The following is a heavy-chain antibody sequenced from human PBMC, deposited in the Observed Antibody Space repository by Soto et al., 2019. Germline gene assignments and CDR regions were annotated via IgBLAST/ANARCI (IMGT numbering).Heavy chain of an antibody. J-gene: IGHJ6*02. CDR1: GYTFTGYY. CDR2: INANSGGP. D-gene: IGHD3-10*01. Sequence: QVQLVQSGAEVKKPGASVKVSCKASGYTFTGYYMHWVRQAPGQGLEWQGWINANSGGPNCEQKSQDWDTKTGETTINTDYMKMSRLRSDDTPVYDCARDLRGTMVRDIMVLNCMDVWGQGTTVTVSS. V-gene: IGHV1-2*04. CDR3: ARDLRGTMVRDIMVLNCMDV.